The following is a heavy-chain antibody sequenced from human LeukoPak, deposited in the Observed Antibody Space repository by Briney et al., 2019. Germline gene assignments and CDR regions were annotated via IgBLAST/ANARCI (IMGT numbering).Heavy chain of an antibody. CDR2: ITPFNGNT. D-gene: IGHD4-17*01. CDR3: ASGSVRDDYGEGGFDP. Sequence: TMASVTVSCKASGYTFTYRYLHWVRQAPGQALEWMGWITPFNGNTNYAQKFQDRVTITRDRSMSTAYMELSSLRSEDTAMYYCASGSVRDDYGEGGFDPWGQGTLVTVSS. V-gene: IGHV1-45*02. J-gene: IGHJ5*02. CDR1: GYTFTYRY.